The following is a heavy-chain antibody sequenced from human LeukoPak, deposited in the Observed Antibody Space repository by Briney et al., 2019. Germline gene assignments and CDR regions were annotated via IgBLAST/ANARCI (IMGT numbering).Heavy chain of an antibody. CDR3: ARGRAYNWFDP. CDR1: GGSISSGGYS. V-gene: IGHV4-30-2*01. J-gene: IGHJ5*02. Sequence: PSQTLSLTCAVSGGSISSGGYSWSWLRQPPGKGLEWIGYIYHSGSTYYNPSLKSRVTISVDRSKNQFSLKLSSVTAADTAVYYCARGRAYNWFDPWGQGTLVTVSS. CDR2: IYHSGST.